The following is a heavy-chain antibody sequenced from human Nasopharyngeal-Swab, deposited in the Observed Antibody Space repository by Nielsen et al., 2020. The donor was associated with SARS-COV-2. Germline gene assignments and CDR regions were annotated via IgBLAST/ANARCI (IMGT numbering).Heavy chain of an antibody. CDR3: ARESKGYYYGMDV. CDR2: TRNKANSYTT. CDR1: GFTFSDHY. Sequence: SLKISCAASGFTFSDHYMDWVRQAPGKGLEWVGRTRNKANSYTTEYAASVKGRFTISRDDSKNSLYLQMNSLKTEDTAVYYCARESKGYYYGMDVWGQGTTVTVSS. J-gene: IGHJ6*02. V-gene: IGHV3-72*01.